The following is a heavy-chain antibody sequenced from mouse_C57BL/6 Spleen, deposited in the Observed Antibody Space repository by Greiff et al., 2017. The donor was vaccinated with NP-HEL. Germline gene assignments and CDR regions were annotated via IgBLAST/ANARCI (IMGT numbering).Heavy chain of an antibody. CDR3: ATYDYDAGHYFDY. CDR1: GYSFTGYY. Sequence: VQLQQSGPELVKPGASVKISCKASGYSFTGYYMNWVKQSPEKSLEWIGEINPSTGGTTYNQKFKAKATLTVDKSSSTAYMQLKSLTSEDSAVYYCATYDYDAGHYFDYWGQGTTLTVSS. J-gene: IGHJ2*01. V-gene: IGHV1-42*01. D-gene: IGHD2-4*01. CDR2: INPSTGGT.